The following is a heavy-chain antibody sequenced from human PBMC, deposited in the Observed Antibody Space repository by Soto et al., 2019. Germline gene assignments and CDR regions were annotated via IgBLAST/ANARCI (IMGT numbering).Heavy chain of an antibody. CDR1: GYTFTDNG. CDR3: AKDGRHCSGGSCPQGH. D-gene: IGHD2-15*01. J-gene: IGHJ4*02. Sequence: ASVKVSCKTSGYTFTDNGITWVRQSPGQGLEWMGWISAYDSDITHYTQHLQGRLTMTTDTSTSTAYMELRGLTSDDTAVHYCAKDGRHCSGGSCPQGHWGQGTLVTVSS. CDR2: ISAYDSDIT. V-gene: IGHV1-18*04.